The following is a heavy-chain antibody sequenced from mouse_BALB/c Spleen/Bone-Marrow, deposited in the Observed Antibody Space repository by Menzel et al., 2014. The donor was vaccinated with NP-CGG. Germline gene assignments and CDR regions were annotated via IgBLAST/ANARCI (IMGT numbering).Heavy chain of an antibody. CDR1: GFTFSSFG. J-gene: IGHJ1*01. D-gene: IGHD4-1*01. CDR3: ARSWEYFDV. Sequence: EVKLVESGGGLVQPGGSRKLSCAASGFTFSSFGMHWVRQAPEKGLEWVAHISSGSSTIYYADTVKGRFTISRDNPKNTLFLQMTSLRSEDTAMYYCARSWEYFDVLGAGTTVTVSS. CDR2: ISSGSSTI. V-gene: IGHV5-17*02.